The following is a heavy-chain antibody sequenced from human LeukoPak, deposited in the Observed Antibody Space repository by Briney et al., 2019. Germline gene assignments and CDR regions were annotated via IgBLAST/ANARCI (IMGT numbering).Heavy chain of an antibody. Sequence: GGSLRLSCAASGFTLSSYAMNWVRQAPGKGLEWVSAISGSGVTTHYADSVKGQFTISRDNSKNTLYLQMNTLRAEDTAVYYCAKDCGGDCSYYYGMDVWGQGTTVTVSS. CDR2: ISGSGVTT. CDR1: GFTLSSYA. CDR3: AKDCGGDCSYYYGMDV. D-gene: IGHD2-21*02. J-gene: IGHJ6*02. V-gene: IGHV3-23*01.